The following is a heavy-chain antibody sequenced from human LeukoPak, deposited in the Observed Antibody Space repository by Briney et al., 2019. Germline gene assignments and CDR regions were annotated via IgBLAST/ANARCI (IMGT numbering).Heavy chain of an antibody. CDR3: AKGSSTSCYTSFDY. Sequence: ASVKVSCKASGYTFTGYYMHWVRQAPGQGLEWMGWINPNSGGTNYAQKFQGRVTMTRDTSISTAYMELSRLRSDDTAVYYCAKGSSTSCYTSFDYWGQGALVTVSS. J-gene: IGHJ4*02. CDR1: GYTFTGYY. CDR2: INPNSGGT. D-gene: IGHD2-2*02. V-gene: IGHV1-2*02.